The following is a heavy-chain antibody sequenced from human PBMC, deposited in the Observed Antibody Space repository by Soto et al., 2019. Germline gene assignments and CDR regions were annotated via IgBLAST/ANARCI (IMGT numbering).Heavy chain of an antibody. D-gene: IGHD3-3*01. Sequence: GGSLRLSCAASGFTFSSYSMNWVRQAPGKGLEWVSSISSSSSYIYYADSVKGRFTISRDNAKNSLYLQMNSLRAEDTAVYYCARAIDFGVAPDAFDIWGQGTMVTVSS. V-gene: IGHV3-21*01. CDR3: ARAIDFGVAPDAFDI. CDR2: ISSSSSYI. CDR1: GFTFSSYS. J-gene: IGHJ3*02.